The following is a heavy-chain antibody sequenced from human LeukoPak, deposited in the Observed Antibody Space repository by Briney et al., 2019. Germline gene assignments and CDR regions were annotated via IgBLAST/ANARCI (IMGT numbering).Heavy chain of an antibody. CDR1: GYTLTELS. CDR3: ASLGWYGDYVWAFDI. CDR2: FDPEDGET. V-gene: IGHV1-24*01. D-gene: IGHD4-17*01. J-gene: IGHJ3*02. Sequence: ASVKVSCKASGYTLTELSMHWVRQAPGKGLEWMGGFDPEDGETIYAQKFQGRVTMTEDTSTDTAYMELSSLRSEDTAVYYCASLGWYGDYVWAFDIWGQGTMVTVSS.